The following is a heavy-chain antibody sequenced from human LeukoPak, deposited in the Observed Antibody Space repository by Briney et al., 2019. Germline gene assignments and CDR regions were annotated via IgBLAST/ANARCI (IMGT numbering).Heavy chain of an antibody. Sequence: GGSLRLSCAVSGFTFSHYFMDWIRQAPGKGLEWVSRIKNKANNYATEYAASVRGRFIISGDDSKNSLYLQMNSLKTDDTAVYYCARVRGGNWYAFDLWGQGTMVSVSS. D-gene: IGHD3-16*01. CDR2: IKNKANNYAT. V-gene: IGHV3-72*01. CDR1: GFTFSHYF. J-gene: IGHJ3*01. CDR3: ARVRGGNWYAFDL.